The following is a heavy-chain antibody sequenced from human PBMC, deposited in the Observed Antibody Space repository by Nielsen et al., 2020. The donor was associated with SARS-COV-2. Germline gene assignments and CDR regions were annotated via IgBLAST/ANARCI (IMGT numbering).Heavy chain of an antibody. CDR3: ATLAGTDVYDI. CDR2: ISYDGRNK. Sequence: GESLKISCAASDFFLSTFDMHWVRQAPGEGLDWVAFISYDGRNKHYGDSVKGRFTVSRDKSTNTLYLQMNSLKAEGTAVYFCATLAGTDVYDIWGQGTMVTVSS. D-gene: IGHD1-1*01. CDR1: DFFLSTFD. J-gene: IGHJ3*02. V-gene: IGHV3-30*03.